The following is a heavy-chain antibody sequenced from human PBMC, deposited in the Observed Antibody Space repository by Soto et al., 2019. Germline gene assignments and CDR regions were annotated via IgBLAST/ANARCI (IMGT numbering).Heavy chain of an antibody. Sequence: GAPVKVSCKASGYTFTCYGISWVRQAPGQGLEWMGWISAYNGNTNYAQKLQGRVTMTTDTSTSTAYMELRSLRSDDTAVYYCARGCSGGSCYSPIDNPWGQGTLVTVSS. V-gene: IGHV1-18*01. CDR3: ARGCSGGSCYSPIDNP. D-gene: IGHD2-15*01. CDR1: GYTFTCYG. CDR2: ISAYNGNT. J-gene: IGHJ5*02.